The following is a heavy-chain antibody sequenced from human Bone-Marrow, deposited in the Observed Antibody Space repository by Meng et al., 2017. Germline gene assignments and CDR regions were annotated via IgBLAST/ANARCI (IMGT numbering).Heavy chain of an antibody. J-gene: IGHJ6*02. CDR3: AVSMLSDYYYYGMDV. CDR1: GYTFTSYD. V-gene: IGHV1-8*01. Sequence: ASVQVSCKASGYTFTSYDINWVRQATGQGLEWMGWMNPNSGNTGYAQKFQGRVTMTRNTSMSTAYMELSSLRSEDTAVYYCAVSMLSDYYYYGMDVWGQGTTVTVSS. CDR2: MNPNSGNT. D-gene: IGHD2-8*01.